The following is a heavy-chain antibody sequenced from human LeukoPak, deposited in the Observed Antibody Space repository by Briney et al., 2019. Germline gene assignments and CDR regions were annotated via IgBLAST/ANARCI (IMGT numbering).Heavy chain of an antibody. D-gene: IGHD2-8*01. CDR1: GFTFSSYS. V-gene: IGHV3-21*01. J-gene: IGHJ3*02. CDR2: ISSSSNYI. Sequence: GRSLRLSCAASGFTFSSYSMNWVRQAPGKGLEWVSSISSSSNYIYYADSVKGRFTISRDNAKNSLCLQMNNLRAEDTAVYYCARLYEVTGILYYTTAGTFDIWGQGTMVTVSS. CDR3: ARLYEVTGILYYTTAGTFDI.